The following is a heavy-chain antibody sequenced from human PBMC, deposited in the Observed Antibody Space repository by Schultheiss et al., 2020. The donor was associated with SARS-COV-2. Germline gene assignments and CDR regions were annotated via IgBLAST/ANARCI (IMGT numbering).Heavy chain of an antibody. Sequence: GSLRLSCAASGFTFSDYYMSWIRQAPGKGLEWIGYIYYSGSTNYNPSLKSRVTISVDTSKNQFSLKLSSVTAADTAVYYCARGSGSGSSFDYWGQGTLVTVSS. CDR1: GFTFSDYY. J-gene: IGHJ4*02. CDR3: ARGSGSGSSFDY. CDR2: IYYSGST. V-gene: IGHV4-59*01. D-gene: IGHD3-10*01.